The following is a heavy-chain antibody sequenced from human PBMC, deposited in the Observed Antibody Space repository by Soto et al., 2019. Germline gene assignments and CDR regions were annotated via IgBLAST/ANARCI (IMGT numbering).Heavy chain of an antibody. CDR2: INPNSGGT. CDR1: GYTFTGYY. V-gene: IGHV1-2*04. D-gene: IGHD3-3*01. Sequence: ASVKVSCKASGYTFTGYYMHWVRQAPGQGLEWMGWINPNSGGTNYAQKLQGWVTMTRDTSISTAYMELSSLRSEDTAVYYCARGFPLWFDPWGQGTLVTVSS. J-gene: IGHJ5*02. CDR3: ARGFPLWFDP.